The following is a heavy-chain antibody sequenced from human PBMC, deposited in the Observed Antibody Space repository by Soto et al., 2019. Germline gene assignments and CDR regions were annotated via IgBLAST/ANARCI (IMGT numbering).Heavy chain of an antibody. Sequence: QVQLVESGGGVVQPGRSLRLSCAASGFTFSSYGMHWVRQAPGKGLEWVAVIWYDGSNKYYADSVKGRFTISRDNSKKTLYLQMNSLRAEDTAVYYCARDSKYYYDSSGPHFDYWGQGTLVTVSS. J-gene: IGHJ4*02. D-gene: IGHD3-22*01. CDR1: GFTFSSYG. CDR3: ARDSKYYYDSSGPHFDY. V-gene: IGHV3-33*01. CDR2: IWYDGSNK.